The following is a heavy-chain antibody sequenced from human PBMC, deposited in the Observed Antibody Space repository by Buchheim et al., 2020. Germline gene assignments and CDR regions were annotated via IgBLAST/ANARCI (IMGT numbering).Heavy chain of an antibody. Sequence: EVQLVESGGGLVQPGGSLRLSCAASGFTFSSYEMNWVRQAPGKGLEWVANIKQDGSEKYYVDSVKGRFTISRYNAKNSLYLQMNSLRAEDTAVYYCASPRFDYWGQGTL. CDR3: ASPRFDY. CDR2: IKQDGSEK. CDR1: GFTFSSYE. V-gene: IGHV3-7*01. J-gene: IGHJ4*02.